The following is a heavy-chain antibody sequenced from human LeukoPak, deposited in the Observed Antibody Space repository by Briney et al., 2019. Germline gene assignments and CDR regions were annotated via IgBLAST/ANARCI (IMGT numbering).Heavy chain of an antibody. J-gene: IGHJ6*02. CDR2: ISGRGGST. CDR1: GFTFSSYA. CDR3: AKGIEQWPGDYYYYGMAV. V-gene: IGHV3-23*01. Sequence: PGGSLRLSCAASGFTFSSYAMSWVRQAPGKGLEWGSGISGRGGSTSYADSVEGRFTISRDNTKNTLYLQINSLRAEDTAVYFCAKGIEQWPGDYYYYGMAVRGQGTTVTVSS. D-gene: IGHD6-19*01.